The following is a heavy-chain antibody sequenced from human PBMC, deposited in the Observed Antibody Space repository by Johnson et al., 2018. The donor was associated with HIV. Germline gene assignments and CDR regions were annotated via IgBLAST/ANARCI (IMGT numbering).Heavy chain of an antibody. Sequence: QVQLVESGGGVVQPGRSLRLSCAASGFTFSSYAMHWVRQAPGKGLEWVAVISYDGSNQYYADSVKGRFTISRDTSKNTLYLQMNSLRAEDTAVYYCASTSSGWFYAFDIWGQGTMVTVSS. CDR1: GFTFSSYA. CDR3: ASTSSGWFYAFDI. J-gene: IGHJ3*02. CDR2: ISYDGSNQ. V-gene: IGHV3-30-3*01. D-gene: IGHD6-19*01.